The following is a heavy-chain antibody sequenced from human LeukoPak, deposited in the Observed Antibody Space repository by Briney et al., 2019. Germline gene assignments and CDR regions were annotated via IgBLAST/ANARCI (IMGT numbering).Heavy chain of an antibody. V-gene: IGHV4-61*02. D-gene: IGHD6-13*01. CDR2: IYTSGST. CDR3: ARVRKDSSSWIATGDAFDI. J-gene: IGHJ3*02. CDR1: GGSISSSSYY. Sequence: PSETLSLTCTVSGGSISSSSYYWGWIRQPAGKGLEWIGRIYTSGSTNYNPSLKSRVTMSVDTSKNQFSLKLSSVTAADTAVYYCARVRKDSSSWIATGDAFDIWGQGTMVTVSS.